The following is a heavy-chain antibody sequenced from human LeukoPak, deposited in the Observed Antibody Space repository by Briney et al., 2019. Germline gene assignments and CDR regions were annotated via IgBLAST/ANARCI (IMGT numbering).Heavy chain of an antibody. Sequence: ASVNVSCKASGYTFTGYYMHWVRQAPGQGLEWMGWINPNSGGTNYAQKFQGRVTMTRDTSISTAYMELSRLRSDDTAVYYCATITMIVADLFDYWGQGTLVTVSS. V-gene: IGHV1-2*02. CDR1: GYTFTGYY. D-gene: IGHD3-22*01. CDR3: ATITMIVADLFDY. CDR2: INPNSGGT. J-gene: IGHJ4*02.